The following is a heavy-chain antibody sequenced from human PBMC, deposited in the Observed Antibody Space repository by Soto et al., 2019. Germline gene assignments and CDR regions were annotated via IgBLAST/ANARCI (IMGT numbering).Heavy chain of an antibody. CDR1: GGSIRSDGYY. J-gene: IGHJ5*02. D-gene: IGHD3-10*01. CDR3: DGGTSKSWFDP. Sequence: SETLSLTCTVSGGSIRSDGYYRSWIRQHPGKGLEWIGYIYYSGSTYYNPSLKSRVSISADTSNNQFSLKLTSVTAADTAVYYCDGGTSKSWFDPWGQGTLVTVSS. V-gene: IGHV4-31*02. CDR2: IYYSGST.